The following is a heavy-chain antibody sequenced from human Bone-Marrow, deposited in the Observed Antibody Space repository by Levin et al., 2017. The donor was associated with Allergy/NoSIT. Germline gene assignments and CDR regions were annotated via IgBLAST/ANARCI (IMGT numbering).Heavy chain of an antibody. Sequence: TGGSLRLSCAASGITFSSYSMNWVRQAPGKGLEWVSYISRSSSDIYYADSVKGRFTISRDNAKNSLYLQMNSLRAEDTAVYYCAREGGYSELLSAMDVWGQGTTVTVSS. CDR2: ISRSSSDI. V-gene: IGHV3-48*01. CDR3: AREGGYSELLSAMDV. CDR1: GITFSSYS. J-gene: IGHJ6*02. D-gene: IGHD1-26*01.